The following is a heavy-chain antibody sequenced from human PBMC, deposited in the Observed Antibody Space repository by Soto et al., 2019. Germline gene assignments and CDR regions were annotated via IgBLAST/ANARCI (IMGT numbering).Heavy chain of an antibody. D-gene: IGHD3-10*01. CDR2: ITYSGGDT. J-gene: IGHJ4*02. Sequence: GGSMGIACVASGFGLGSYAVSWVRQAPGKGLEWVSVITYSGGDTLYADSVKGRFTISRDNSKNSLYLQMNSLRAEDAAIYYSAKASGGIRAGSGVLAFRGKGTRDPGSS. V-gene: IGHV3-23*01. CDR3: AKASGGIRAGSGVLAF. CDR1: GFGLGSYA.